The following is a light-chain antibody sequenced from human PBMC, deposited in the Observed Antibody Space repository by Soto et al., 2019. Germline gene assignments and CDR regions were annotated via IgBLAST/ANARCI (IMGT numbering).Light chain of an antibody. V-gene: IGKV3-20*01. CDR3: QQYGSSPPMYT. J-gene: IGKJ2*01. CDR1: QSVSSSY. Sequence: EIVLTQSPGTLSLSPGERATLSCRASQSVSSSYLAWYQQKPGQAPRRLIYGASSRATGMPDRVSGSGSGTDFAVTISRLEPEDFAVYYCQQYGSSPPMYTFGQGTKLEIK. CDR2: GAS.